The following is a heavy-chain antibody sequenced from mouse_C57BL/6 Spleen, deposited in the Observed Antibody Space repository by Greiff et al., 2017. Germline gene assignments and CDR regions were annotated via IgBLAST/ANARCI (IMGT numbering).Heavy chain of an antibody. Sequence: QVQLQQSGAELVRPGASVTLSCKASGYTFTDYEMHWVKQTPVHGLEWIGAIDPETGGTAYNQKFKGKAILTADKSSSTAYMELRSLTSEDSAVYYCTRSFTTVVFDYWGQGTTLTVSS. CDR3: TRSFTTVVFDY. V-gene: IGHV1-15*01. J-gene: IGHJ2*01. CDR2: IDPETGGT. D-gene: IGHD1-1*01. CDR1: GYTFTDYE.